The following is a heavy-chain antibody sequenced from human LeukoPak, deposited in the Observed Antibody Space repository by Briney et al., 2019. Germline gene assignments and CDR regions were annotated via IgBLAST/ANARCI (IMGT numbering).Heavy chain of an antibody. CDR2: IYTSGST. D-gene: IGHD2-2*01. V-gene: IGHV4-61*02. CDR1: GYSISSGYY. Sequence: SETLSLTCTVSGYSISSGYYWGWIRQPAGKGLEWIGRIYTSGSTNYNPSLKSRVTISVDTSKNQFSLKLSSVTAADTAVYYCARGYCSSTSCYIFDYWGQGTLVTVSS. CDR3: ARGYCSSTSCYIFDY. J-gene: IGHJ4*02.